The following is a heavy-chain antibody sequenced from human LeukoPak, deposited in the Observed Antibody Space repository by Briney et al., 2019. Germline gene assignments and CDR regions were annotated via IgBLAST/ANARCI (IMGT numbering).Heavy chain of an antibody. CDR3: AREVTRVVDY. V-gene: IGHV3-74*01. CDR2: INSDGSST. J-gene: IGHJ4*02. CDR1: GFTFSSYW. D-gene: IGHD4-23*01. Sequence: GGSLRLSCAASGFTFSSYWMHWVRQAPGKGLVWVSRINSDGSSTNYADSVKGRFTISRDNAKDTLYLQMNSLRAEDTAVHYCAREVTRVVDYWGQGTLVTVSS.